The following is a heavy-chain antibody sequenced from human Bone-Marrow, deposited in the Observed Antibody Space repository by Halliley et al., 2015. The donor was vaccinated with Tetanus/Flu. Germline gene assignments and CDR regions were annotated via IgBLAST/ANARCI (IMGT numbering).Heavy chain of an antibody. D-gene: IGHD2-21*02. V-gene: IGHV3-74*01. CDR2: INGDGSST. Sequence: SLRLSCAASGFTVSWNYMTWVRQAPGKGLEWVSRINGDGSSTAYADSVKGRLTISRDNAKNTLYLQMNSLRVEDTAVYYCVTAFYWGQGTLVTVSS. J-gene: IGHJ4*02. CDR3: VTAFY. CDR1: GFTVSWNY.